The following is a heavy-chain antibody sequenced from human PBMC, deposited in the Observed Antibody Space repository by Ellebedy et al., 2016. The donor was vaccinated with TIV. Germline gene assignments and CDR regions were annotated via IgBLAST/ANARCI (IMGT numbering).Heavy chain of an antibody. Sequence: ASVKVSXXASVGTFSSYAISWVRQAPGQGLEWMGGIIPIFGTANYAQKFQGRVTITADESTSTAYMELSSLRSEDTAVYYCASGYCGGDCYSRGWWFDPWGQGTLVTVSS. V-gene: IGHV1-69*13. J-gene: IGHJ5*02. CDR3: ASGYCGGDCYSRGWWFDP. CDR1: VGTFSSYA. CDR2: IIPIFGTA. D-gene: IGHD2-21*02.